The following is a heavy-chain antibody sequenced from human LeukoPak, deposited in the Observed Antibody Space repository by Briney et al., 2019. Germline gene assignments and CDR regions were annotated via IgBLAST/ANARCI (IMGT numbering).Heavy chain of an antibody. J-gene: IGHJ4*02. V-gene: IGHV6-1*01. CDR2: TYYRSKWYN. Sequence: SQTRSLTCAISGDSVSSKSSAWNWIRQCPSRGLEWLGRTYYRSKWYNDYAVSVKSRITITPDTSNNRFTLQLTSVTPEDTAVYYCARNTEVVDYWGQGTLVTVSS. CDR1: GDSVSSKSSA. CDR3: ARNTEVVDY. D-gene: IGHD5-18*01.